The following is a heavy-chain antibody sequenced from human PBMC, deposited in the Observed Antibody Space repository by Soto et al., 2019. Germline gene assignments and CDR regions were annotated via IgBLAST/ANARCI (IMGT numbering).Heavy chain of an antibody. V-gene: IGHV4-31*02. Sequence: TSETLSLTCTFSGGSISSGGYYWSWIRQHPGKGLEWIGYIYNSGSTYCNPSLNSRVAISVDTSKNQFSLKPSSVTAADTAVYYCARAANWFDPRGQGTLVTVSS. J-gene: IGHJ5*02. CDR1: GGSISSGGYY. CDR2: IYNSGST. CDR3: ARAANWFDP.